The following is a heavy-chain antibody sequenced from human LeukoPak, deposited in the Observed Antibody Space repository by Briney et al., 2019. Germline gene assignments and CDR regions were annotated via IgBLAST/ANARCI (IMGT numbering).Heavy chain of an antibody. J-gene: IGHJ4*02. Sequence: GGSLRLSCAASGFTFSSYAMSWVRQAPGKGLEWVSAISGSGGSTYYADSVKGRFTISRDNAKNSLYLQMNSLRAEDTAVYYCARDNYYDSSGYDYWGQGTLVTVSS. D-gene: IGHD3-22*01. CDR2: ISGSGGST. V-gene: IGHV3-23*01. CDR3: ARDNYYDSSGYDY. CDR1: GFTFSSYA.